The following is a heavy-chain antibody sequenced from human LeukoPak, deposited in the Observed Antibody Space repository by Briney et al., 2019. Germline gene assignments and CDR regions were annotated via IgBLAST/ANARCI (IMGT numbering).Heavy chain of an antibody. CDR3: ARDGSSFGD. V-gene: IGHV4-39*07. CDR1: GGSISSSSYY. CDR2: IYHSGST. Sequence: SETLSLTCTVSGGSISSSSYYWGWIRQPPGKGLEWIGSIYHSGSTYYNPSLKSRVTISVDTSKNQFSLKLSSVTAADTAVYYCARDGSSFGDWGQGTLVTVSS. J-gene: IGHJ4*02. D-gene: IGHD6-13*01.